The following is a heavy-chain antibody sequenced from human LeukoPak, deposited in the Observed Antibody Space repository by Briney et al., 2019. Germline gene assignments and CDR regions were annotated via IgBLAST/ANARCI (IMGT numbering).Heavy chain of an antibody. CDR3: ARGRGGTTVGYFDY. D-gene: IGHD4-23*01. CDR2: INSGNGNT. Sequence: GASVKVSCKASGCTFTSYAIHWVRQAPGQRLEWMGWINSGNGNTEYSQKFQGRVTITRDTSASTAYMELSSLRSEDTAIYYCARGRGGTTVGYFDYWGQGTLVTVSS. CDR1: GCTFTSYA. J-gene: IGHJ4*02. V-gene: IGHV1-3*01.